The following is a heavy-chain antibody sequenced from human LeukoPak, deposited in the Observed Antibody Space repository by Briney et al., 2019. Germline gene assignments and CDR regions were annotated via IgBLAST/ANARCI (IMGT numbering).Heavy chain of an antibody. V-gene: IGHV1-2*02. J-gene: IGHJ4*02. Sequence: ASMKVSCKASGYTFTDYYMYWVRQAPGQGLEWMGWINPHSAGTNYAQKFEGRVTMTRDTSISTAYMELSRLRSDDTAVYYCAREDSGWYVDYWGQGTLVTVSS. CDR3: AREDSGWYVDY. CDR1: GYTFTDYY. D-gene: IGHD6-19*01. CDR2: INPHSAGT.